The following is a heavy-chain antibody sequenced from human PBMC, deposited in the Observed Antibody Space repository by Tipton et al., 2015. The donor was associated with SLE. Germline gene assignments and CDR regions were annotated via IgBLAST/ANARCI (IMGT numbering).Heavy chain of an antibody. CDR2: ITTGGNTV. D-gene: IGHD4-17*01. J-gene: IGHJ6*02. CDR1: GFAFSNYE. CDR3: AKVGPLTYGDTDYYGMDV. V-gene: IGHV3-48*03. Sequence: SLRLSCATSGFAFSNYEMSWVRQAPGKGLEWIAYITTGGNTVHYADSVKGRFTISRDDAKNSLYLQMNSLRPDDTALYYCAKVGPLTYGDTDYYGMDVWGHGTTVIVSS.